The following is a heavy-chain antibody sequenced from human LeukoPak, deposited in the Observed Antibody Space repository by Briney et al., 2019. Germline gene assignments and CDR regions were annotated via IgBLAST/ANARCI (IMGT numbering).Heavy chain of an antibody. CDR3: ARVNLRGSNYNWFDP. Sequence: SVKVSCKTSGGTFLSHTFSWVRQAPGQGLEWMGKITPVISTANYAQTFQGRVSIYADKSTTTVYMDLSGLRPDDTAVYYCARVNLRGSNYNWFDPWGQGTRVTVSS. CDR1: GGTFLSHT. D-gene: IGHD1-26*01. CDR2: ITPVISTA. V-gene: IGHV1-69*08. J-gene: IGHJ5*02.